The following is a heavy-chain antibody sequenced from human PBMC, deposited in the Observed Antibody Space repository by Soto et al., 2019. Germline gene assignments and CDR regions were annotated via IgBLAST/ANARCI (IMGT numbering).Heavy chain of an antibody. CDR2: ISSSTRYI. D-gene: IGHD6-19*01. J-gene: IGHJ4*02. V-gene: IGHV3-21*01. CDR3: ARDTSGWYKGEFDY. CDR1: GFTFSDYS. Sequence: EVQLVESGGGLVKPGGSLRLSCAASGFTFSDYSMNWVRQAPGKGLDWVSSISSSTRYIYYADSVKGRFTIARDNAKNSLYLQMNTLRAEDTAVYYCARDTSGWYKGEFDYWGQGTLVTAPS.